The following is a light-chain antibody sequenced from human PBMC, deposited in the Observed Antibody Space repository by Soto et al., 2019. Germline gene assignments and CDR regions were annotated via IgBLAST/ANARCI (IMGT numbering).Light chain of an antibody. V-gene: IGLV1-44*01. CDR2: SNN. CDR1: SSNIGSNT. J-gene: IGLJ3*02. CDR3: AAWDDSVNGPV. Sequence: QSVLTQPPSASGTPGQRVTISCSGSSSNIGSNTVNWYQQLPGTAPKLLIYSNNKRPSGVPDLFSGAKSGTSASPAISGLQSGDEGDYYCAAWDDSVNGPVFGGGTKLTVL.